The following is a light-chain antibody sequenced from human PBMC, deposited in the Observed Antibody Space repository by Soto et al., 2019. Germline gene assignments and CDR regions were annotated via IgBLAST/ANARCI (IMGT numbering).Light chain of an antibody. V-gene: IGKV3-20*01. CDR3: QQYGTSSAYT. CDR1: QSVTSSH. J-gene: IGKJ2*01. CDR2: GGS. Sequence: EIVLTQSPGTLSLSLGERATLSCRASQSVTSSHLAWYQQKPGQAPRLLIYGGSSRATGIPDKFSGSGSWTDFTLAISRLEPEDFAVYFCHCQQYGTSSAYTFGQGTKLEIK.